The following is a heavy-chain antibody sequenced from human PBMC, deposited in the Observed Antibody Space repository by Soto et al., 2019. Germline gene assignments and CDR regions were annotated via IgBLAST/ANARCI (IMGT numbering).Heavy chain of an antibody. CDR3: ARPHDYGGNFNWFDP. J-gene: IGHJ5*02. Sequence: QVQLVQSGAEVKKPGSSVKVSCKASGGTFSSYAISWVRQAPGQGLEWMGGIIPIFGTANYAQKFQGRVTVTADESTSAAYRELSSLRCEDTAVDYCARPHDYGGNFNWFDPWGKGTLVTVSS. CDR2: IIPIFGTA. D-gene: IGHD4-17*01. CDR1: GGTFSSYA. V-gene: IGHV1-69*12.